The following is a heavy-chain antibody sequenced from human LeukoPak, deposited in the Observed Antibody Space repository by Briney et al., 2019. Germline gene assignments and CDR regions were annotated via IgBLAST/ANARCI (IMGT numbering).Heavy chain of an antibody. Sequence: GGSLRLSCAASGFTFSSYWMSWVRQAPGRGLEWVANIKQDGSEKYYVDSVEGRFTISRDNAKNSLYLQMNSLGAEDTALYYCAKVGSTWYYDYFDYWGQGTLVTVSS. D-gene: IGHD6-13*01. J-gene: IGHJ4*02. V-gene: IGHV3-7*03. CDR1: GFTFSSYW. CDR2: IKQDGSEK. CDR3: AKVGSTWYYDYFDY.